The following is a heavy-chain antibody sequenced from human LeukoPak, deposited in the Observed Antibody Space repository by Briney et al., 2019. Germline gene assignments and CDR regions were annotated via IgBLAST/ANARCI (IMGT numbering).Heavy chain of an antibody. CDR3: ARSSLERHYSFDF. CDR2: IKGDGSDK. Sequence: GGSLRLSCAASGFTFSSSWMTWVRQAPGKGLEWLANIKGDGSDKNYVDSVKGRFTISRDNAKNSLFLEMNSLRVDDTAMYFCARSSLERHYSFDFWGRGTLVTVSS. J-gene: IGHJ4*02. D-gene: IGHD1-1*01. CDR1: GFTFSSSW. V-gene: IGHV3-7*01.